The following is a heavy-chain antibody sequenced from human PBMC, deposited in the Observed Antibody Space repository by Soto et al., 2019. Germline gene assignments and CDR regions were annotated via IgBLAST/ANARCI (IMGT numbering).Heavy chain of an antibody. CDR2: ITGNGGT. J-gene: IGHJ4*02. CDR3: AKDAPGRGWLSDY. D-gene: IGHD3-22*01. Sequence: EVQLLESGGGVIQPGGSLRLSCAASGFTFRIYAMSWVRQAPGKGLEWVSTITGNGGTSYADFVRGRFTISRENSKNTHYLQMNSLRAEDTAVYYCAKDAPGRGWLSDYWGQGTLVTVSS. V-gene: IGHV3-23*01. CDR1: GFTFRIYA.